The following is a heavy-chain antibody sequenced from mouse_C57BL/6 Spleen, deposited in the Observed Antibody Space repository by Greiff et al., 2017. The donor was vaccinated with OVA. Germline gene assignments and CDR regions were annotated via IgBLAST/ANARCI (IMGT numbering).Heavy chain of an antibody. CDR3: ARETAQAYAE. CDR2: INYDGSST. D-gene: IGHD3-2*02. J-gene: IGHJ3*01. Sequence: EVKLMESEGGLVQPGSSMKLSCTASGFTFSDYYMAWVRQVPEKGLEWVANINYDGSSTYYLDSLKSRFIISRDNAKNILYLQMSSLKSEDTATYYCARETAQAYAEWGQGTLVTVSA. CDR1: GFTFSDYY. V-gene: IGHV5-16*01.